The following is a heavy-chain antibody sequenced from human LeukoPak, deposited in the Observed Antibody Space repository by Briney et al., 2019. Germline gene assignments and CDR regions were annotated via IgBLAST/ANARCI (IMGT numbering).Heavy chain of an antibody. J-gene: IGHJ4*02. CDR1: GFTFSSYW. CDR3: ASSSGWYVSDY. CDR2: INSDGSST. Sequence: GGSLRLSCAASGFTFSSYWMHWVRQAAGKGLVWVSRINSDGSSTSYADSVKGRFTISRDNAKNTLYPQMNSLRAEDTAVYYCASSSGWYVSDYWGQGTLVTVSS. V-gene: IGHV3-74*01. D-gene: IGHD6-19*01.